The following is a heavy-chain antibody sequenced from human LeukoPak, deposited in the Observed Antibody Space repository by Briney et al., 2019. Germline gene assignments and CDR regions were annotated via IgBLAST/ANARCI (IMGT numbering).Heavy chain of an antibody. V-gene: IGHV1-69*05. CDR1: GGTFSSYA. J-gene: IGHJ6*03. CDR2: IIPIFGTA. CDR3: ARALSVVVPAAKAYLYYYYMDV. D-gene: IGHD2-2*01. Sequence: ASVKVSCKASGGTFSSYAISWVRQAPGQGLEWMGGIIPIFGTANYAQKFQGRVTITTDESTSTAHMELSSLRSEDTAVYYCARALSVVVPAAKAYLYYYYMDVWGKGTTVTVSS.